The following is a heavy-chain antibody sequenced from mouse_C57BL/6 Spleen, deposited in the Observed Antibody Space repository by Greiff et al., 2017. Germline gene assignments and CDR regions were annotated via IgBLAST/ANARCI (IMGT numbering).Heavy chain of an antibody. D-gene: IGHD4-1*01. Sequence: EVQRVESGGGLVKPGGSLKLSCAASGFTFSDYGMHWVRQAPEKGLEWVAYISSGSSTIYYADTVKGRFTISRDNAKNTLYLQMTSLRSEDRAMYYCARRGDLGAMDYWGQGTSVTVSS. CDR2: ISSGSSTI. CDR3: ARRGDLGAMDY. J-gene: IGHJ4*01. CDR1: GFTFSDYG. V-gene: IGHV5-17*01.